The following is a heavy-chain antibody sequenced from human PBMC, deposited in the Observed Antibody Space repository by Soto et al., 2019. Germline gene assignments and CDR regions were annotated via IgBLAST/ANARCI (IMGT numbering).Heavy chain of an antibody. V-gene: IGHV3-23*01. CDR3: AKDFEYYYGSGSYYNQY. Sequence: GGSLRLSCAASGFTFSSYAMSWVRQAPGKGLEWVSAISGSGGSTYYADSVKGWFTISRDNSKNTLYLQMNSLRAEDTAVYYCAKDFEYYYGSGSYYNQYWGQGTLVTVSS. CDR2: ISGSGGST. J-gene: IGHJ4*02. D-gene: IGHD3-10*01. CDR1: GFTFSSYA.